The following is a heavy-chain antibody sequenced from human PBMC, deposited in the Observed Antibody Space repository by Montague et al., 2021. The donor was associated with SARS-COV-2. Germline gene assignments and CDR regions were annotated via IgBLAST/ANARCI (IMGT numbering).Heavy chain of an antibody. CDR2: IHHGVST. D-gene: IGHD3-10*01. CDR1: GGSFSTYS. CDR3: ARLGDGVVPSPILGVGPYYSYDYMDV. Sequence: SETLSLTCAVHGGSFSTYSWNWIRQPPGKGLEWIGEIHHGVSTNYNPSLKSRVTISADTSTNQFSLKLTSVAAADTAVYYCARLGDGVVPSPILGVGPYYSYDYMDVWGKGTTVTVSS. V-gene: IGHV4-34*01. J-gene: IGHJ6*03.